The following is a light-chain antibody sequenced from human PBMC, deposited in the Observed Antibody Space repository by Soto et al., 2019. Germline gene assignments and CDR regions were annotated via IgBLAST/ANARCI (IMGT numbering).Light chain of an antibody. CDR3: QSYDNSLSHVV. Sequence: QSVLTQSPSVSGAPGQRVTIPCTGSSSNIGSFYDVHWYQQLPGTVPKLLIYGDNNRPSGVPDRFSGSKSGTSASLAITGLQAEDEAAYYCQSYDNSLSHVVFGGGTKLTVL. CDR1: SSNIGSFYD. J-gene: IGLJ2*01. CDR2: GDN. V-gene: IGLV1-40*01.